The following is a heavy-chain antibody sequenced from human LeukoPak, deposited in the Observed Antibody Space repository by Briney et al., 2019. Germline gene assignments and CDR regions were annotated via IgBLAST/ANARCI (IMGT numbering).Heavy chain of an antibody. D-gene: IGHD3-3*01. CDR3: ARDGWSGYVGYFQL. J-gene: IGHJ1*01. CDR1: GFTFSSYS. CDR2: VSSSTSTI. Sequence: GGSLRLSCAASGFTFSSYSMNWVRQAPGKGLEWVSYVSSSTSTIYYANSVKGRFTISRDNAKNSLYLQMNSLRAEDTAVYYCARDGWSGYVGYFQLWGQGTLVTVSS. V-gene: IGHV3-48*01.